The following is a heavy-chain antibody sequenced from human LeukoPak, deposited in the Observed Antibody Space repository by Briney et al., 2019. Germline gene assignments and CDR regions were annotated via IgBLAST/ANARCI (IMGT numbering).Heavy chain of an antibody. D-gene: IGHD6-19*01. CDR3: AGGGWSFDAFDF. CDR2: IHHSGST. Sequence: PSETLSLTCTVSGGSISTYYWSWIRQPPGKGLEWIGYIHHSGSTNYSPSLKSRVTISVDTSKNRFSLRLSSLTAADTAVYFCAGGGWSFDAFDFWGQGTMVTVSS. CDR1: GGSISTYY. V-gene: IGHV4-59*08. J-gene: IGHJ3*01.